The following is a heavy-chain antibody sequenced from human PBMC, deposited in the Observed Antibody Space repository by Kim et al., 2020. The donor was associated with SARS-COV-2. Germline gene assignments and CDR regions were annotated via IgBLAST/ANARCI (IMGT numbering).Heavy chain of an antibody. D-gene: IGHD5-18*01. CDR3: ARGGATWIQLWPGDAFDI. CDR2: INTNTGNP. Sequence: ASVKVSCKASGYTFTSYAMNWVRQAPGQGLEWMGWINTNTGNPTYAQGFTGRFVFSLDTSVSTAYLQISSLKAEDTAVYYCARGGATWIQLWPGDAFDIWGQGTMVTVSS. J-gene: IGHJ3*02. V-gene: IGHV7-4-1*02. CDR1: GYTFTSYA.